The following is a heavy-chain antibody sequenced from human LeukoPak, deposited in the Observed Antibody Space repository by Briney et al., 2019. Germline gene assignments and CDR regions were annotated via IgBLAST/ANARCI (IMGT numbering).Heavy chain of an antibody. D-gene: IGHD4-17*01. CDR1: GFTFSSYG. V-gene: IGHV3-30*02. J-gene: IGHJ5*02. Sequence: GGSLRLSCAASGFTFSSYGMHWVRQAPGKGLEWVAFIRYDGSNKYYADSVKGRFTISRDNSKNMLFLQMNSLRAEVTAVYYCAKGPLYYYGDNAWFGPWGQGTLVTVSS. CDR2: IRYDGSNK. CDR3: AKGPLYYYGDNAWFGP.